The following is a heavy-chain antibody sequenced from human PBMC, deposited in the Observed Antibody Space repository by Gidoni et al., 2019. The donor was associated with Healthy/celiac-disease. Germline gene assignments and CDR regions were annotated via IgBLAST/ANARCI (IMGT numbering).Heavy chain of an antibody. Sequence: VVQPGRSLRLSCAASGLTFRSYGMNWVRQAPGKGLEWVAVIWYDGSNKYYADSVKGRFTISRDNSKNTLYLQMNSLRAEDTAVYYCARDLWRDSSSSLDYWGQGTLVTVSS. V-gene: IGHV3-33*01. CDR3: ARDLWRDSSSSLDY. J-gene: IGHJ4*02. CDR1: GLTFRSYG. D-gene: IGHD6-13*01. CDR2: IWYDGSNK.